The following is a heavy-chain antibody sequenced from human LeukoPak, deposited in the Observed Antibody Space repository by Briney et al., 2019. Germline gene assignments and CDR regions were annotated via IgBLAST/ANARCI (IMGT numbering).Heavy chain of an antibody. J-gene: IGHJ4*02. V-gene: IGHV3-30*02. D-gene: IGHD6-13*01. CDR1: GFTFSSYG. CDR3: AKDLYSSSWYFNLFDY. Sequence: PGGSLRLSCAASGFTFSSYGMHWVRQAPGKGLEWVAFIRYDGSNKYYADSVKGRFTTSRDNSKNTLYLQMNSLRAEDTAVYYCAKDLYSSSWYFNLFDYWGQGTLVTVSS. CDR2: IRYDGSNK.